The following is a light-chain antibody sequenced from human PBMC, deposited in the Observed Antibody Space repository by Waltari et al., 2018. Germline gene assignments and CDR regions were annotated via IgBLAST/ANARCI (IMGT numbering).Light chain of an antibody. J-gene: IGLJ3*02. V-gene: IGLV2-14*03. CDR3: CSYTPNHWV. CDR1: SSDIGGYEY. CDR2: DVS. Sequence: QSALTQPASVSGSPGQSITILCTRTSSDIGGYEYVSWYQPHPCYAPILLVYDVSSRPSGVSDRFSGSKSGNTASLTISGLQAEDEGDYYCCSYTPNHWVFGGGTSLTVL.